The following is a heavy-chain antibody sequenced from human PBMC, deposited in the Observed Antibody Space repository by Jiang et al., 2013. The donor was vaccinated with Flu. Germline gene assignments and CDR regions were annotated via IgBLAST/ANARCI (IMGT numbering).Heavy chain of an antibody. D-gene: IGHD6-19*01. CDR1: GFSLSTSGMC. CDR2: IDWDDDK. CDR3: ARMGRAVAGEGTYYYYGMDV. J-gene: IGHJ6*02. Sequence: KPTQTLTLTCTFSGFSLSTSGMCVSWIRQPPGKALEWLALIDWDDDKYYSTSLKTRLTISKDTSKNQVVLTMTNMDPVDTVTYYCARMGRAVAGEGTYYYYGMDVWGQGTTVTVSS. V-gene: IGHV2-70*01.